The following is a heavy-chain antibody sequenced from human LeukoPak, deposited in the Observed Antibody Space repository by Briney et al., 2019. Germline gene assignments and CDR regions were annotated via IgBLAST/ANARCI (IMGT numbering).Heavy chain of an antibody. CDR1: GGTFSSYA. D-gene: IGHD6-19*01. CDR3: AKGIAVAGPFLNWFDP. CDR2: IIPIFGTA. V-gene: IGHV1-69*06. J-gene: IGHJ5*02. Sequence: ASVKVSCKASGGTFSSYAISWVRQAPGQGLEWMGGIIPIFGTANYAQKFQGRVTITADKSTSTAYMELSSLRSEDTAVYYCAKGIAVAGPFLNWFDPWGQGTLVTVSS.